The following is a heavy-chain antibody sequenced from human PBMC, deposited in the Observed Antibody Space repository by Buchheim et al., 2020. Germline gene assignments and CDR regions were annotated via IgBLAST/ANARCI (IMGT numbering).Heavy chain of an antibody. J-gene: IGHJ4*02. D-gene: IGHD6-19*01. CDR3: ARRVRDSSGYNFDF. Sequence: EVQLVQSGAEVKRPGESLKISCQGSGYRFTGAYIAWVRQMPGKGLEWMGLIYPGDSYTAYNPSFQGQVTMSVDKSIRTAYLQWRSLSASDTAMYYCARRVRDSSGYNFDFWGQGTL. CDR1: GYRFTGAY. V-gene: IGHV5-51*01. CDR2: IYPGDSYT.